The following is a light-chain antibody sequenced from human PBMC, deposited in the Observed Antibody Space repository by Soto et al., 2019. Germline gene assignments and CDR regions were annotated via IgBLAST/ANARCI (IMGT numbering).Light chain of an antibody. Sequence: EFVLTQSPSTLSLSPGERATLSCRASQAIYNFLAWYQQKPGQAPRLLIYDASNRAAGIPPRFSGSGSGTDFTLTISRLAQEDSAVYCWQRRSRWPNFGQGTRLEIK. CDR2: DAS. V-gene: IGKV3-11*01. CDR1: QAIYNF. J-gene: IGKJ5*01. CDR3: QRRSRWPN.